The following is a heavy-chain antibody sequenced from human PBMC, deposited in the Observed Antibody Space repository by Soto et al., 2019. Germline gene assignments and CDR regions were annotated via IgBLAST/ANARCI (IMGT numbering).Heavy chain of an antibody. CDR1: GGTFSSYA. D-gene: IGHD3-22*01. CDR2: IIPIFGTA. Sequence: QVQLVQSGAEVKKPGSSVKVSCKASGGTFSSYAISWVRQAPGQGLEWMGGIIPIFGTANYAQKFQGRVTITADESTSTAFMELSSLRSEDTAVYYCARDHYYDSSGSDDAFDIWGQGTIVTVSS. V-gene: IGHV1-69*12. J-gene: IGHJ3*02. CDR3: ARDHYYDSSGSDDAFDI.